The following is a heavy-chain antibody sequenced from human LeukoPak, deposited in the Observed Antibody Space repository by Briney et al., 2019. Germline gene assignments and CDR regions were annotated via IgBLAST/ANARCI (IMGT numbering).Heavy chain of an antibody. J-gene: IGHJ5*02. Sequence: SETLSLTCTVSGGSISSYYWSWIRQPPGKGLEWIGYIYYSGSTNYNPSLKSRVTISVDTSKNQFPLKLSSVTAADTAVYYCARRLNRWELLPGGWFDPWGQGTLVTVSS. CDR1: GGSISSYY. D-gene: IGHD1-26*01. CDR2: IYYSGST. CDR3: ARRLNRWELLPGGWFDP. V-gene: IGHV4-59*08.